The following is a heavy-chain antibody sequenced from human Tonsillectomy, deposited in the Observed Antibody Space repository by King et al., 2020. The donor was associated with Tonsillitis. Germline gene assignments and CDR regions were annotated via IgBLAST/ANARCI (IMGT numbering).Heavy chain of an antibody. Sequence: VQLVESGGGLVKPGGSLRLSCAASGFTFSSYSMNWVRQAPGKGLEWVSSISSSSSYIYYADSVKGRFTISRDNAKNSLYLQMNSLRAEDTAVYYCASLLVGATHVDYWGQGTLVTVSS. CDR3: ASLLVGATHVDY. D-gene: IGHD1-26*01. J-gene: IGHJ4*02. CDR1: GFTFSSYS. V-gene: IGHV3-21*01. CDR2: ISSSSSYI.